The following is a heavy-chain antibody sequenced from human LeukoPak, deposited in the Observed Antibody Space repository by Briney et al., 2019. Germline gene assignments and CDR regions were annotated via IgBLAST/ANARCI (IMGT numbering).Heavy chain of an antibody. CDR3: ARGPRDGYNLDY. CDR1: GYTFAKFY. V-gene: IGHV1-46*01. D-gene: IGHD5-24*01. J-gene: IGHJ4*02. Sequence: GASVKVSCKASGYTFAKFYIHWVRQAPGQGLEWMGIINPSGGSTSCAQKFQGRVTMTRDTSTSTVYMELSSLRSEDTAVYYCARGPRDGYNLDYWGQGTLVTVSS. CDR2: INPSGGST.